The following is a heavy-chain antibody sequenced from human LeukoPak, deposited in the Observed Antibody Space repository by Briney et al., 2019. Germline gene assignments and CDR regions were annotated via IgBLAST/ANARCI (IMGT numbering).Heavy chain of an antibody. V-gene: IGHV3-23*01. Sequence: PGGSLRLSCAGSGFTFSSYSMNWVRQAPGKGLEWVSLISGSGGSTYYADSVKGRFTISRDNSKNTLYLQMNSLRAEDTAVFYCAKDRDDYVWGSYLGAFDIWGQGTMVTVSS. CDR1: GFTFSSYS. D-gene: IGHD3-16*01. J-gene: IGHJ3*02. CDR2: ISGSGGST. CDR3: AKDRDDYVWGSYLGAFDI.